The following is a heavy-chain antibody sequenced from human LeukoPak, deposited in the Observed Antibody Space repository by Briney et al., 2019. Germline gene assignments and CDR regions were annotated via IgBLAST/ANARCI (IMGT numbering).Heavy chain of an antibody. Sequence: GGSLRLSCAASGFSFNTAWMNWVRQTPGKGLEWLGRIKSKTVDGTAEYAAHVKGRFIISRDDSKNMLSLEMRSLRTEDTGVYYCTTRGIAVSGLGYWGRGTLVVVSS. V-gene: IGHV3-15*01. CDR2: IKSKTVDGTA. CDR1: GFSFNTAW. J-gene: IGHJ4*02. CDR3: TTRGIAVSGLGY. D-gene: IGHD6-19*01.